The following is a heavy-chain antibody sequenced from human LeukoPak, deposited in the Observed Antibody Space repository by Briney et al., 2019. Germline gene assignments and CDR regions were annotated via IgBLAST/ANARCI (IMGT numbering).Heavy chain of an antibody. J-gene: IGHJ4*02. CDR1: GFTFSSYA. V-gene: IGHV3-23*01. D-gene: IGHD3-22*01. Sequence: GGSLRLSCAASGFTFSSYAMSWVRQAPGKGLEWVSAISGSGGSTYYADSVKGRFTISRDNSKNTLYLQMNSLRAEDTAVYYCAKIHYSDSSGYPWGGFDYWGQGTLVTVSS. CDR2: ISGSGGST. CDR3: AKIHYSDSSGYPWGGFDY.